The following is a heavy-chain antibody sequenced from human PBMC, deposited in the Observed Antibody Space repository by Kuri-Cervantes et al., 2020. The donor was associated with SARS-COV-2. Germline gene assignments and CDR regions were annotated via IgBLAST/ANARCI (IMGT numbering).Heavy chain of an antibody. V-gene: IGHV1-69*06. CDR1: RGTLRSYV. Sequence: SVKVSCKTTRGTLRSYVVSWIRQAPGQELEWLGGLIPVFGTTNYAQKFQGRVTIIADTSTNTAYMELSSLNSEDTAIYFCARGYYYHSSGASYFDYWGQGTLVTVSS. CDR2: LIPVFGTT. D-gene: IGHD3-22*01. CDR3: ARGYYYHSSGASYFDY. J-gene: IGHJ4*02.